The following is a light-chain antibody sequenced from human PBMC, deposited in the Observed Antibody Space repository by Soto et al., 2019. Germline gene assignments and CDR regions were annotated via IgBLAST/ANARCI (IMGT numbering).Light chain of an antibody. J-gene: IGKJ1*01. CDR1: QSISSW. Sequence: IPMTQSPSTLSASVGDRFTITWRASQSISSWLAWYQQKPGKAPKLLIYNASSLESGVPSRFSGSGSGTEFTLTISSLQPDDFATYYCQQYDSYWTFGQGTKVDIK. V-gene: IGKV1-5*01. CDR2: NAS. CDR3: QQYDSYWT.